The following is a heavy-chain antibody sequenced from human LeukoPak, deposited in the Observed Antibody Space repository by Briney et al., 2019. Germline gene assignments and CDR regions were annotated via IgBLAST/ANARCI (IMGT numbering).Heavy chain of an antibody. CDR3: ARAAAGTPDDY. CDR2: IYYSGST. V-gene: IGHV4-30-4*01. J-gene: IGHJ4*02. D-gene: IGHD6-13*01. CDR1: GGSISSGDYY. Sequence: PSQTLSLTCTVSGGSISSGDYYWSWIRQPPRKGLEWIGYIYYSGSTYYNPSLKSRVTISVDTSKNQFSLKLSSVTAADTAVYYCARAAAGTPDDYWGQGTLVTVSS.